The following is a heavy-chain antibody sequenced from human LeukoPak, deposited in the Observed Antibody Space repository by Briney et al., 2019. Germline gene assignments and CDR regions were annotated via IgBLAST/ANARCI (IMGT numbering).Heavy chain of an antibody. J-gene: IGHJ6*02. CDR2: VIWNSVSI. CDR1: GFTFDDYA. V-gene: IGHV3-9*01. CDR3: AKGGQWLRDGMDV. Sequence: PGGSLRLSCAASGFTFDDYAMHWVRQAPGKGLQWVSGVIWNSVSIGYAGSVKGRFTISRDNAKNSLYLQMNSLRAEDTALYYCAKGGQWLRDGMDVWGQGTTVTVSS. D-gene: IGHD6-19*01.